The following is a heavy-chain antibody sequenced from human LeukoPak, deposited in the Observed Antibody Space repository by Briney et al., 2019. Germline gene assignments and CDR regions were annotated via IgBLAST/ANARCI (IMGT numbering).Heavy chain of an antibody. J-gene: IGHJ6*03. V-gene: IGHV1-46*03. Sequence: GASVKVSCKASGYTFTTYYAHWVRQAPGQGLEWMGIINPSDGSTTYAQKFQGRVTMSRDTSTRTVYMELSSLRSDDTAVYYCARRVYCSSTSCYHYYYYMDVWGKGTTVTVSS. CDR1: GYTFTTYY. CDR2: INPSDGST. D-gene: IGHD2-2*01. CDR3: ARRVYCSSTSCYHYYYYMDV.